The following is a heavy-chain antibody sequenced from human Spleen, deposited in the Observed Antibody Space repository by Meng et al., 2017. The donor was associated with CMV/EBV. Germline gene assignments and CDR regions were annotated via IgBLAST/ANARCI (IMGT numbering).Heavy chain of an antibody. V-gene: IGHV3-30*02. D-gene: IGHD5-18*01. Sequence: GESLKISCAASGFTFSSYGMHWVRQAPGKGLEWVAFIRYDGSNKYYADSVKGRFTISRDNSKNTLYLQMNSLRAEDTAVYYCAKDRGYSYGYSGMDVWGQGTTVTVSS. CDR2: IRYDGSNK. CDR3: AKDRGYSYGYSGMDV. J-gene: IGHJ6*02. CDR1: GFTFSSYG.